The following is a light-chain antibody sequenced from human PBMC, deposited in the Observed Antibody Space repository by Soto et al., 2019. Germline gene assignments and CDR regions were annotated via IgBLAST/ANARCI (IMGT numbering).Light chain of an antibody. CDR3: QKYNRVPLT. V-gene: IGKV1-27*01. Sequence: DVQMTQSPSSLSAFVGDRVTITCRASQVIAPYLAWFQQKPGKVTKLLIYATSTLQSGVPSRFSGSGSGTDFTLTINRLQPEDVGTYYCQKYNRVPLTFGGGTKVEIK. CDR2: ATS. J-gene: IGKJ4*02. CDR1: QVIAPY.